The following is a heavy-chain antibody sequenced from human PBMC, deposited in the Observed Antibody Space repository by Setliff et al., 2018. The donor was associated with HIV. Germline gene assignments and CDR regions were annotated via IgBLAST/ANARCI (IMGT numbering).Heavy chain of an antibody. D-gene: IGHD6-19*01. CDR2: IYTSGNT. V-gene: IGHV4-4*07. J-gene: IGHJ4*02. Sequence: SETLSLTCTVSGVSISNYYWSWIRQPAGKGLEWIGRIYTSGNTNYNPSLKSRVTMSVDTSKKQFSLKLTSVTAADTAVYYCARIGAGILAYWGQGTLVTVSS. CDR3: ARIGAGILAY. CDR1: GVSISNYY.